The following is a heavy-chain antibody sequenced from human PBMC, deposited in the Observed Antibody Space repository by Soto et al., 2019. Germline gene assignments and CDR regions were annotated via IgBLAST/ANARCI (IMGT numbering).Heavy chain of an antibody. CDR2: INAGNGHT. V-gene: IGHV1-3*05. CDR1: GYIFTNYA. Sequence: QVQLVQSGAEEKKPGASVKVSCKPSGYIFTNYALHWVRQAPGQRLQWMGWINAGNGHTKYSQKFQGRVTITRDTSASTAYMELSSLRSEDTAVYYCAGDRGGSTGWFDPWGQGTLVTVSS. D-gene: IGHD3-16*01. CDR3: AGDRGGSTGWFDP. J-gene: IGHJ5*02.